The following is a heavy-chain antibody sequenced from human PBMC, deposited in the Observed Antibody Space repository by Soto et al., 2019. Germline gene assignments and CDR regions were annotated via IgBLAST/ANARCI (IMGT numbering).Heavy chain of an antibody. J-gene: IGHJ6*02. CDR1: GSGFISSG. D-gene: IGHD2-15*01. CDR3: SADRPDIGVGWWV. V-gene: IGHV1-58*02. Sequence: GPSVKVSCKASGSGFISSGIQWVRQAHGQRLEWIGWIVVASGQTNYAQNFRGRVAITRDTSTATAYIELTGLTSEDTAVYFCSADRPDIGVGWWVWGQGTTVTVSS. CDR2: IVVASGQT.